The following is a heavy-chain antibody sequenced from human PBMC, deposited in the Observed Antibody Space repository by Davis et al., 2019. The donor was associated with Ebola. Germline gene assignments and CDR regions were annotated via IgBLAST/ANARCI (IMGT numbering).Heavy chain of an antibody. Sequence: ASVKVSCKASGYTFTSYGISWVRQAPGQGLEWMGWISAYNGNTNYAQKLQGRVTMTTDTSTSTAYMELRSLRSDDTAVYYCARIVYDLPGYYYYYMDVWGKGTTVTVSS. J-gene: IGHJ6*03. CDR1: GYTFTSYG. CDR3: ARIVYDLPGYYYYYMDV. CDR2: ISAYNGNT. V-gene: IGHV1-18*04. D-gene: IGHD3-3*01.